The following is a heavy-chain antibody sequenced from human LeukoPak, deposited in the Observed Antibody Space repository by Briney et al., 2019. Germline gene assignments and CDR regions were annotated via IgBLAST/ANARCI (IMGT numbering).Heavy chain of an antibody. CDR3: ARDRRESTKPNDAFDI. V-gene: IGHV3-21*01. CDR2: ISSSSSYI. Sequence: KPGGSLRLSCAASGFTFSSYSMNWVRQAPGKGLKWVSSISSSSSYIYYADSVKGRFTISRDNAKNSLYLQMNSLRAEDTAVYYCARDRRESTKPNDAFDIWGQGTMVTVSS. CDR1: GFTFSSYS. D-gene: IGHD1-1*01. J-gene: IGHJ3*02.